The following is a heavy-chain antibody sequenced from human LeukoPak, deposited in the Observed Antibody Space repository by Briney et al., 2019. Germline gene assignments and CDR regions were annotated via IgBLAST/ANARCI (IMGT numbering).Heavy chain of an antibody. J-gene: IGHJ4*02. CDR2: ISYDGSNK. V-gene: IGHV3-30-3*01. D-gene: IGHD6-19*01. CDR3: ARGSGAEAGTDYFDY. CDR1: GFTFSSYA. Sequence: GRSLRLSCAASGFTFSSYAMHWVRQAPGKGLEWVAVISYDGSNKYYADSVKGRFTISRDNSKNTLYLQMNSLRAEDTAVYYCARGSGAEAGTDYFDYWGQGTLVTVSS.